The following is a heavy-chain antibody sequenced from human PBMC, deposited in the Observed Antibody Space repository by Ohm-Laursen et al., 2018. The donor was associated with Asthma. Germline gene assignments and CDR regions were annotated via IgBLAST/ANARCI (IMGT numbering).Heavy chain of an antibody. D-gene: IGHD2-21*02. J-gene: IGHJ3*02. CDR1: GFTFSDYF. CDR3: ARRDFSGGDTNAAFDI. Sequence: SLRLSCTASGFTFSDYFMHWVRQGPGEGLVWISHIFPHGRHTNYANSVKGRFTISKDNSKNTLFLQMNSLRPDDTAVYYCARRDFSGGDTNAAFDIWGQGTMVAVSS. V-gene: IGHV3-74*01. CDR2: IFPHGRHT.